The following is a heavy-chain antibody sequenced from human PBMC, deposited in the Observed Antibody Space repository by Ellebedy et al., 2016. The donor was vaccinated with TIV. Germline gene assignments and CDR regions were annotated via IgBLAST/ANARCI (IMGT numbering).Heavy chain of an antibody. Sequence: GESLKISCQGSGYSFTTYWINWVRQMPGKGPECMGRIDPSDSYTTYSPSFQGHVTISVDKSSSTAFLQWSALKASDTAMYYCARGKYDRSGYYSYWGQGTLVTVSS. D-gene: IGHD3-22*01. V-gene: IGHV5-10-1*01. CDR1: GYSFTTYW. J-gene: IGHJ4*02. CDR3: ARGKYDRSGYYSY. CDR2: IDPSDSYT.